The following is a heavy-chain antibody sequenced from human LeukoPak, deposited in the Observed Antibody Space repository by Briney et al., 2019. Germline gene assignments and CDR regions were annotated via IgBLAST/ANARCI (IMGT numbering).Heavy chain of an antibody. CDR1: GGTFSSYA. CDR3: ARSLSRGYYYDSSGQNSSPEI. Sequence: SVKVSCKASGGTFSSYAISWVRQAPGQGLEWMGRIIPILGIANYAQKFQGRVTITADKSTSTAYMELSSLRSEDTAVYYCARSLSRGYYYDSSGQNSSPEIWGQGTLVTVSS. J-gene: IGHJ4*02. D-gene: IGHD3-22*01. V-gene: IGHV1-69*04. CDR2: IIPILGIA.